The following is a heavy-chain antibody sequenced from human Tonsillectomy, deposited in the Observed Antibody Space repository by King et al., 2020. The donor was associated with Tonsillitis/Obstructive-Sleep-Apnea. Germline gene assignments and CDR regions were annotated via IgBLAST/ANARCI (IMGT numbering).Heavy chain of an antibody. CDR1: GYTFTSYA. CDR3: ARDRPQEMGSGWS. CDR2: INTNTGNP. J-gene: IGHJ5*02. Sequence: VQLVESGSELKKPGASVTVSCTASGYTFTSYAMNWVRQAPGHGLEWMGWINTNTGNPMYTQGFTGRFVFSLDTSVSTAYLQISSLKADDTAVYYCARDRPQEMGSGWSWGQGTLVTVSS. V-gene: IGHV7-4-1*02. D-gene: IGHD6-19*01.